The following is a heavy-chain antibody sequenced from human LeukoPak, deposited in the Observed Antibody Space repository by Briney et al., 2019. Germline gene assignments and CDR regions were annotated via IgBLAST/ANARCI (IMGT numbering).Heavy chain of an antibody. V-gene: IGHV3-48*01. D-gene: IGHD3-10*01. CDR1: GFTFSSYS. Sequence: PGGSLRLSCGASGFTFSSYSMNWVRQAPGKGLEWVSYISSSSTIFYADSVKGRFTISRDNAKNSLYLQMNSLRAEDTAVYYCARDTGDLDYWGQGTLVTVSS. J-gene: IGHJ4*02. CDR2: ISSSSTI. CDR3: ARDTGDLDY.